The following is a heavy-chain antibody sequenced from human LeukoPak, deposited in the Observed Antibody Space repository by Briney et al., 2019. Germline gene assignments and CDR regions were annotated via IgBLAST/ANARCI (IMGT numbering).Heavy chain of an antibody. CDR1: GFTFSAYG. D-gene: IGHD5-18*01. CDR2: ISDDGSNK. V-gene: IGHV3-30*18. CDR3: AKDADTATIIYWYFDL. J-gene: IGHJ2*01. Sequence: PGRSLRLSCAASGFTFSAYGMHWVRQAPGKGLECVAVISDDGSNKYYADSVKGRFTISRDNSKNTLYLQMNSLRLEDTALYYCAKDADTATIIYWYFDLWGRGTLVTVSS.